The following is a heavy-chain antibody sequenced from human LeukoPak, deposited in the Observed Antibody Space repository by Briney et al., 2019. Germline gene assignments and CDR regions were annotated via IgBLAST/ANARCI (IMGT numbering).Heavy chain of an antibody. Sequence: ASVKVSCKASGGTFSSHAISWVRQAPGQGLEWMGRIIPILGIANYAQKFQGRVTITADKSTSTAYMELSSLRSEDTAVYYCASTRYCSGGSCEEYFQHWGQGTLVTVSS. J-gene: IGHJ1*01. V-gene: IGHV1-69*04. CDR1: GGTFSSHA. CDR3: ASTRYCSGGSCEEYFQH. CDR2: IIPILGIA. D-gene: IGHD2-15*01.